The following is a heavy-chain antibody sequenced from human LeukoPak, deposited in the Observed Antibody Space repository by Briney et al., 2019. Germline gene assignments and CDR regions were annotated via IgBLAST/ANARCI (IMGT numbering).Heavy chain of an antibody. CDR3: RRNAYYDFCCFDY. V-gene: IGHV3-49*03. J-gene: IGHJ4*02. CDR2: IRSKASGGTI. Sequence: GGSLRLSXTASGSTFGDYSMSWFRQAPGKGLEWVAFIRSKASGGTIEYAASVRGRFTISTDDSTSIAYLQMDSLKTEDTAMYYCRRNAYYDFCCFDYWGQGTLVTVSS. CDR1: GSTFGDYS. D-gene: IGHD3-3*01.